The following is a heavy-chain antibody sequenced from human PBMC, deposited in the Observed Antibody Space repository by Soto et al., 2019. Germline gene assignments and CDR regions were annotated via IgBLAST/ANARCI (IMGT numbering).Heavy chain of an antibody. CDR2: INPNSGGT. D-gene: IGHD3-10*01. V-gene: IGHV1-2*04. J-gene: IGHJ4*02. Sequence: ASVKVSCKASGYTFTGYYMHWVRQAPGQGLEWMGWINPNSGGTNYAQKFQGWVTVTRDTSISTAYMELSRLRSDDTAVYYCARGTGIWFGRLSMRDYFDYWGQGTLVTVSS. CDR1: GYTFTGYY. CDR3: ARGTGIWFGRLSMRDYFDY.